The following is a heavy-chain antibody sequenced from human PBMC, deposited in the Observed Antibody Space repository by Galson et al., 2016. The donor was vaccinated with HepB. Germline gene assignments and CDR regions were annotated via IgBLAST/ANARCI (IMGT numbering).Heavy chain of an antibody. D-gene: IGHD2-21*01. Sequence: SLRLSCAASGFNVSSYALHWVRQAPGKGLEYFSGISSVAGTTYYVDSVRGRFTISRDNSKNTLYGQMNSLRDEDTAVYFCVARKVRDFILVEYWGQGTLVTLAS. V-gene: IGHV3-64*05. CDR2: ISSVAGTT. CDR3: VARKVRDFILVEY. CDR1: GFNVSSYA. J-gene: IGHJ4*02.